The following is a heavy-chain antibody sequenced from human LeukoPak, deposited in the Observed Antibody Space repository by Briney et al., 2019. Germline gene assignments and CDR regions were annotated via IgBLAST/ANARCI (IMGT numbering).Heavy chain of an antibody. CDR2: IYYSGST. V-gene: IGHV4-39*01. J-gene: IGHJ5*02. Sequence: PSETLSLTCTVSGGSISSSSYYWGWIRQPPGKGLEWIGSIYYSGSTYYNPSLKSRVTISVDTSKNQFSLKLSSVTAADTAVYYCARPAGGDATTNWFDPWGQGTLVTVSS. CDR1: GGSISSSSYY. CDR3: ARPAGGDATTNWFDP. D-gene: IGHD2-21*02.